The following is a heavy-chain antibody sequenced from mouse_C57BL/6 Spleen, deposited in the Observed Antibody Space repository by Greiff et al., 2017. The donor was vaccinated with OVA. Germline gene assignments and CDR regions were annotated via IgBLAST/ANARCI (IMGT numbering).Heavy chain of an antibody. CDR3: TRVRFAY. J-gene: IGHJ3*01. CDR1: GYTFTDSE. CDR2: IDPETGGT. V-gene: IGHV1-15*01. Sequence: QVQLQQSGAELVRPGASVTLSCKASGYTFTDSEMHWVKQTPVHGLEWIGAIDPETGGTAYNQKFKGKAILTADKSSSTAYMELRSLTSDDSAVYYCTRVRFAYWGQGTLVTVSA.